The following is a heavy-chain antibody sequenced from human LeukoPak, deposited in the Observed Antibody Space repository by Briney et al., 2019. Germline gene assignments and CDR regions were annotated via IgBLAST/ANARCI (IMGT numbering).Heavy chain of an antibody. J-gene: IGHJ4*02. Sequence: ASVKVSCKVSGYTLTELSMHWVRQAPGKGLEWMGGFDPEDGETIYAQKFQGRVTMTEDTSTDTAYMELSSLRSEDTAVYYCATLFLRSTKGGGSIDYWGQGTLVTVSS. CDR1: GYTLTELS. CDR3: ATLFLRSTKGGGSIDY. D-gene: IGHD2-15*01. V-gene: IGHV1-24*01. CDR2: FDPEDGET.